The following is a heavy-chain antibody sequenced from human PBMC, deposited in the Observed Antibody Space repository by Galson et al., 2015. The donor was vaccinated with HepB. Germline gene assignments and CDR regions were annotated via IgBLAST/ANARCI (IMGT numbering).Heavy chain of an antibody. V-gene: IGHV4-59*01. CDR3: AGAAAGRGRYYYGMDV. J-gene: IGHJ6*02. D-gene: IGHD6-13*01. Sequence: SETLSLTCTVSGGSISSYYWSWIRQPPGKGLEWIGYIYYSGSTNYNPSLKSRVTISVDTSKNQFSLKLSSVTAADTAVYYCAGAAAGRGRYYYGMDVWGQGTTVTVSS. CDR2: IYYSGST. CDR1: GGSISSYY.